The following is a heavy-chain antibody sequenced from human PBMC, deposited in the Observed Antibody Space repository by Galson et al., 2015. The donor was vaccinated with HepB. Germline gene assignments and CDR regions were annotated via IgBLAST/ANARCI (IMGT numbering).Heavy chain of an antibody. D-gene: IGHD2-21*02. CDR1: GGSISSGGYY. CDR2: IYYSGST. Sequence: TLSLTCTVSGGSISSGGYYWSWIRQHPGKGLEWIGYIYYSGSTYYNPSLKSRVTISVDTSKNQFSLKLSSVTAADTAVYYCARERTDIVVVTAQDTAYFDYWGQGTLVTVSS. V-gene: IGHV4-31*03. CDR3: ARERTDIVVVTAQDTAYFDY. J-gene: IGHJ4*02.